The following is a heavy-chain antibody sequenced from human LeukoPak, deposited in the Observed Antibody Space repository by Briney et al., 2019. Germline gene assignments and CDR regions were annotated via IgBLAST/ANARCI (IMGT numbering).Heavy chain of an antibody. V-gene: IGHV4-34*01. CDR3: ARGISQPYGSGSYYNGKRPWFDP. J-gene: IGHJ5*02. CDR2: INHSGST. CDR1: GGSFSGYY. Sequence: PSETLSLTCAVYGGSFSGYYWSWIRQPPGKGLEWIGEINHSGSTNYNPSLKSRVTISVDTSKNQFSLKLSSVTAADTAVYYCARGISQPYGSGSYYNGKRPWFDPWGQGTLVTVSS. D-gene: IGHD3-10*01.